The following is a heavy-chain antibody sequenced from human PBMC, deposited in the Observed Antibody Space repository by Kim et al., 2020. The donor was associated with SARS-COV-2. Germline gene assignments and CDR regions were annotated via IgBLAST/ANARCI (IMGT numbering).Heavy chain of an antibody. D-gene: IGHD2-21*01. J-gene: IGHJ4*02. CDR3: AKDQEVVIARGPPPFDY. V-gene: IGHV3-30*18. CDR1: GFTFSSYG. CDR2: ISYDGSIK. Sequence: GGSLRLSCAASGFTFSSYGMHWVRQAPGKGLEWVAVISYDGSIKYYADSVKGRFTISRDNSKNTLYLQMNSMRAEDTAVYYCAKDQEVVIARGPPPFDYWGQGTLVTVSA.